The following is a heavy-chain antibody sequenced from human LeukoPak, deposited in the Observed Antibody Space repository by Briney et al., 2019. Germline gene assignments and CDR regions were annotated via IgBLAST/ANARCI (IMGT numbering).Heavy chain of an antibody. CDR2: IKHDGSDK. J-gene: IGHJ4*02. D-gene: IGHD3-10*01. Sequence: PGGSLRLSCVASGISFSTYWMTWVRQAPGKGLEGVANIKHDGSDKYYVDSVKGRFTISRDNAKNSLYLQMNSLRAEDTAVYYCARDLLGSGSGSYYMGGFDYWGQGTLVTVSS. CDR3: ARDLLGSGSGSYYMGGFDY. V-gene: IGHV3-7*04. CDR1: GISFSTYW.